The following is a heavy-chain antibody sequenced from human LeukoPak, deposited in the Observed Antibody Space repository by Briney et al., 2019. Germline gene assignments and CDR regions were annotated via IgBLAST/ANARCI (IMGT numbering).Heavy chain of an antibody. Sequence: GGSLRPSCAASGFTFSTFGMHWVRQAPGKGLEWVAVISYDGSNKYYGDSVKGRFTISRDNSKNTLYLQMNSLRAEDTAVYYCAKKFPGTVAAGPDHWGQGTLVTVSS. CDR2: ISYDGSNK. J-gene: IGHJ4*02. D-gene: IGHD6-13*01. CDR1: GFTFSTFG. V-gene: IGHV3-30*18. CDR3: AKKFPGTVAAGPDH.